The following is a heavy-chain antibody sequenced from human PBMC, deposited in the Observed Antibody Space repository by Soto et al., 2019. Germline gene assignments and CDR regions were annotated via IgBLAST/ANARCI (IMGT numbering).Heavy chain of an antibody. V-gene: IGHV1-58*01. Sequence: SVKVSCKASGFTFTSSAVQWVRQARGQRLEWIGWIVVGSGNTNYAQKFQERVTITRDTSTSTAYMELSSLRSEDTAVYYCAAEQYYDFWSGYFPPGPDYYYYGMDVWGQGTTVTVSS. D-gene: IGHD3-3*01. J-gene: IGHJ6*02. CDR2: IVVGSGNT. CDR3: AAEQYYDFWSGYFPPGPDYYYYGMDV. CDR1: GFTFTSSA.